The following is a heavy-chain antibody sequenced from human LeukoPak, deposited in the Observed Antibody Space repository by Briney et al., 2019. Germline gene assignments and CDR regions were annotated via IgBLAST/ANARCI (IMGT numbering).Heavy chain of an antibody. CDR2: IKQDGSEK. CDR1: GFTFSAYW. V-gene: IGHV3-7*01. D-gene: IGHD6-25*01. Sequence: GESLSLSCAASGFTFSAYWMSWIRQAPGKGLEWVANIKQDGSEKDYVGSVKGRFTISRDNAKNSVYLQMNSVRAEDTAVYYCAREGRGGFDIWGQGTKVTVSS. CDR3: AREGRGGFDI. J-gene: IGHJ3*02.